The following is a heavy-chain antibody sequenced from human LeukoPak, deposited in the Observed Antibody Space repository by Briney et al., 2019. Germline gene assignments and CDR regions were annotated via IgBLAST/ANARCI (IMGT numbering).Heavy chain of an antibody. CDR2: IGVAGDT. CDR3: ARARHLAGYRNSWYDQ. D-gene: IGHD6-13*01. CDR1: GFTFKNHD. Sequence: GGSLRLSCAASGFTFKNHDIHWVRQAAGRGLEWVSGIGVAGDTYYLGSVKGRFTISRENAKNSLYLQMNSLRAEDTAVYYCARARHLAGYRNSWYDQWGQGTLVTVPS. V-gene: IGHV3-13*01. J-gene: IGHJ5*02.